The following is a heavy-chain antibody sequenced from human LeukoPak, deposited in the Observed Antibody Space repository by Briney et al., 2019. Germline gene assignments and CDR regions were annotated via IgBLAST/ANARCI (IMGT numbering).Heavy chain of an antibody. D-gene: IGHD5-24*01. V-gene: IGHV4-61*01. Sequence: KPSETLSLTCTVSGGSVSSGSYYWSWIRQPPGKGLEWIGYIYYSGSTNYNPSLKSRVTISVDTSKNQFSLKLSSVTAADTAVYYCARGTVLSYWDMATIYFDYWGQGTLVTVSS. CDR2: IYYSGST. CDR1: GGSVSSGSYY. CDR3: ARGTVLSYWDMATIYFDY. J-gene: IGHJ4*02.